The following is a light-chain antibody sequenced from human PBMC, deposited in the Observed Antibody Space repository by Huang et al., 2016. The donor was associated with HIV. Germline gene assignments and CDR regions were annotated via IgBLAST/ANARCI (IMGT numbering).Light chain of an antibody. J-gene: IGKJ4*01. V-gene: IGKV3-15*01. CDR1: QGVGSS. Sequence: EIVMTQSPVTLSVSPGARVTLSCRASQGVGSSLAWYQQRPGQAPRLVIYGGSTRAPGIPARFSARGVGTEFTLTISSLKSEDFAVYYCHQYNKWPPALTFGGGTKVEIK. CDR3: HQYNKWPPALT. CDR2: GGS.